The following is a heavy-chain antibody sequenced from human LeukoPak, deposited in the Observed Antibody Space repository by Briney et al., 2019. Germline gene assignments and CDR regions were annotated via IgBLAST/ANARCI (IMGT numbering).Heavy chain of an antibody. J-gene: IGHJ6*02. CDR2: IIPIFGTA. D-gene: IGHD1-26*01. V-gene: IGHV1-69*13. CDR1: GGTFSSYA. CDR3: ARAMGATRYYYYYGMDV. Sequence: SVKVSCKASGGTFSSYAISWVRQAPGQGLEWMGGIIPIFGTANYAQKFQGRVTITADESTSIAYMELSSLRSEDTAVYYCARAMGATRYYYYYGMDVCGQGTTVTVSS.